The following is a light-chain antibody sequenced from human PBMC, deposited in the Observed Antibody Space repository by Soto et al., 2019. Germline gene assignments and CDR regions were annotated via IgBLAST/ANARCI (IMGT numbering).Light chain of an antibody. CDR1: QSVSSY. CDR3: HQRSNWPRT. J-gene: IGKJ2*01. CDR2: DAS. Sequence: EIVLTQSPATLSLSPGERATLSCRASQSVSSYLAWYQQKPGQAPRLLIYDASNRATGIPARFSGSGSGTDFTLTISSLETEDFAVYYCHQRSNWPRTFGQGTKLEIK. V-gene: IGKV3-11*01.